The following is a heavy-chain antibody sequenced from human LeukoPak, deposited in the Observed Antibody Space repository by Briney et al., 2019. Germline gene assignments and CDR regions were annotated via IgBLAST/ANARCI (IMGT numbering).Heavy chain of an antibody. J-gene: IGHJ4*02. CDR2: INPNSGGT. V-gene: IGHV1-2*02. D-gene: IGHD6-13*01. CDR1: GYTFTGYY. CDR3: ARADRDIAAAYDY. Sequence: ASVKVSCKASGYTFTGYYMHWVRQAPGQGLEWMGWINPNSGGTNYAQKFQGRVTMTRDTSISTGYMELSRLRSDDTAVYYCARADRDIAAAYDYWGQGTLVTVSS.